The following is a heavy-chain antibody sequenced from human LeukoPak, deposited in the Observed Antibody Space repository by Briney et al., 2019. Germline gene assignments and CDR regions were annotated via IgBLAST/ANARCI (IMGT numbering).Heavy chain of an antibody. Sequence: SETLSLTCTVSGGSISSGDYYWSWSRQPPGKGLEWIGYIYYSGSTYYNPSLKSRVTISVDTSKNQFSLKLSSVTAADTAVYYCARQISDYYYYYIDVWGKGTTVTVSS. D-gene: IGHD3-3*01. CDR3: ARQISDYYYYYIDV. V-gene: IGHV4-30-4*08. CDR2: IYYSGST. J-gene: IGHJ6*03. CDR1: GGSISSGDYY.